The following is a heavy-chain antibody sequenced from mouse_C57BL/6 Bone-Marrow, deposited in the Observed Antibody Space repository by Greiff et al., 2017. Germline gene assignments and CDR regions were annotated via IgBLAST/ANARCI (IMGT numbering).Heavy chain of an antibody. J-gene: IGHJ3*01. CDR3: ARSVGTWFAY. V-gene: IGHV1-82*01. Sequence: VQLQQSGPELVKPGASVKISCKASGYAFSSSWMNWVKQRPGKGLEWIGRIYPGDGGTNYNGKFKGKATLTADKSSSTAYMQRSRLTSEDSAVYFCARSVGTWFAYWGQGTLVTVSA. D-gene: IGHD1-1*02. CDR2: IYPGDGGT. CDR1: GYAFSSSW.